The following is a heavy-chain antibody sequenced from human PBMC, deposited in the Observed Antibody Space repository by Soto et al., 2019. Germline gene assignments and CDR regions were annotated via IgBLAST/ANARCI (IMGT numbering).Heavy chain of an antibody. Sequence: EVQLVESGGDSVKPGGSLRLSCAASGFTFTYVWMTWVRQAPGKGLEWVGRIKRKSDGETTDYAAPVKGRFTISRDDSKNTLYLEMNSLKTDDTAVYYCAADRYCSSNTCQGAFDIWGQGTMVRVSA. V-gene: IGHV3-15*01. D-gene: IGHD2-2*01. CDR1: GFTFTYVW. CDR3: AADRYCSSNTCQGAFDI. CDR2: IKRKSDGETT. J-gene: IGHJ3*02.